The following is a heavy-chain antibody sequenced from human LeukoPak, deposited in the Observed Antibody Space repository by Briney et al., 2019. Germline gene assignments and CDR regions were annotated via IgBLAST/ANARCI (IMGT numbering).Heavy chain of an antibody. CDR3: AELGITMIGGV. CDR1: GFTFSSYW. CDR2: IKEDGSEK. D-gene: IGHD3-10*02. Sequence: GGSLRLSCAASGFTFSSYWMSWVRQAPGKGLEWVANIKEDGSEKYYVDSVKGRFTISRDNAKNSLYLQMSSLRAKDTAVYYCAELGITMIGGVWGKGTTVTISS. J-gene: IGHJ6*04. V-gene: IGHV3-7*01.